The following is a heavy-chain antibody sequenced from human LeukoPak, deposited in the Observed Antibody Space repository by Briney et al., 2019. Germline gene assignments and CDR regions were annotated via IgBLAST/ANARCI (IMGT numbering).Heavy chain of an antibody. CDR2: VYPGDSDT. CDR3: ARRFHDSSGYSQGAFDI. J-gene: IGHJ3*02. Sequence: GESLKISCKGSGYSFTSYWIGWARQMPGKGLEWMGIVYPGDSDTRYSPSFQGQVTISADKSISTAYLQWSSLKASDTAMYYCARRFHDSSGYSQGAFDIWGQGTMVTVSS. CDR1: GYSFTSYW. V-gene: IGHV5-51*01. D-gene: IGHD3-22*01.